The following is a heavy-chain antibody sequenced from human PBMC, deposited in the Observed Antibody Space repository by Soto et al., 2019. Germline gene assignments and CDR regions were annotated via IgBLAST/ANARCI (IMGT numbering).Heavy chain of an antibody. D-gene: IGHD4-17*01. CDR1: GFTFSSYG. V-gene: IGHV3-33*01. CDR2: IWYDGSNK. J-gene: IGHJ5*02. CDR3: ARDFHPWGSTVTTPSQYIRNGVYNWFDP. Sequence: GGSLRLSCAASGFTFSSYGMHWVRQAPGKGLEWVAVIWYDGSNKYYADSVKGRFTNSRDNSKNTLYLQMNSLRAYDTAVYYCARDFHPWGSTVTTPSQYIRNGVYNWFDPWGQGTLVTVSS.